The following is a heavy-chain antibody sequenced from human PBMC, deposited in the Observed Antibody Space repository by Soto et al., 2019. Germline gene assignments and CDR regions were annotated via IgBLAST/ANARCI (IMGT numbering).Heavy chain of an antibody. J-gene: IGHJ4*02. CDR1: GFTFSSYA. V-gene: IGHV3-23*01. Sequence: EVQLLESGGGLVQPGGSLRLSCAASGFTFSSYAMSWVRQAPGKGLEWVSAISGSGGSTYYADSVKGRFTISRDNSKKTLYRQMNSLRAEGTAVYYCAKDSRRRGYSSGWYVYWGQGTLVTVSS. D-gene: IGHD6-19*01. CDR2: ISGSGGST. CDR3: AKDSRRRGYSSGWYVY.